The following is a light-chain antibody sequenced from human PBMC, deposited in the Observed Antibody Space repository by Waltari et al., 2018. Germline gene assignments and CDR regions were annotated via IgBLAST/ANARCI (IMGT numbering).Light chain of an antibody. CDR1: NVGSKL. CDR3: QVWDTTSDRVV. CDR2: DDS. J-gene: IGLJ2*01. V-gene: IGLV3-21*02. Sequence: SYVLTQPPSASVATGETARLTCRGDNVGSKLVHRYQQKPGQAPLLVVYDDSARPSGIPDRFSASNSGNTATLTISRVENGDEADYYCQVWDTTSDRVVFGGGTKLTVL.